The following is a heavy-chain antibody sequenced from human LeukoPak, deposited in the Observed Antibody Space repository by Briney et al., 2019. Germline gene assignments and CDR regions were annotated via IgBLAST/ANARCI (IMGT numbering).Heavy chain of an antibody. J-gene: IGHJ6*03. CDR1: GGSISSGGYS. CDR3: ARVGSSSSYYYYYMDV. CDR2: IYTSGST. D-gene: IGHD6-13*01. Sequence: NPSETLSLTCTVSGGSISSGGYSWSWIRQPAGKGLEWIGHIYTSGSTNYNPSLKSRVTISVDTSKNQFSLKLSSVTAADTAVYYCARVGSSSSYYYYYMDVWGKGTTVTVSS. V-gene: IGHV4-61*09.